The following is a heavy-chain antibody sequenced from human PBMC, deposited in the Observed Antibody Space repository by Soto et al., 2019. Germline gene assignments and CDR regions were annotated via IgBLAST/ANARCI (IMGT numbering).Heavy chain of an antibody. V-gene: IGHV1-2*02. CDR1: GYTFTGYY. D-gene: IGHD2-15*01. J-gene: IGHJ5*02. CDR2: INPNSGGT. CDR3: ARVGTGGSSYVNWFDP. Sequence: ASVKASCKASGYTFTGYYMHRVRQAPGQGLEWMGWINPNSGGTNYAQKFQGRVTMTRDTSISTAYMELSRLRSDDTAVYYCARVGTGGSSYVNWFDPWGQGTLVTVSS.